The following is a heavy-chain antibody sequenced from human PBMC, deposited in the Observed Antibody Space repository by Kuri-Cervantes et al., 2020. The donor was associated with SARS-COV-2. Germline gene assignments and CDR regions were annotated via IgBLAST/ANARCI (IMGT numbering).Heavy chain of an antibody. CDR3: VRGAYYDFWSGYTKPINDAFDI. CDR2: IYYSGST. CDR1: GGSISSSSYY. Sequence: GSLRLSCTVSGGSISSSSYYWGWIRQPPGKGLEWIGSIYYSGSTYYNPSLKSRVTMSVDTSKNQFSLKLSSVTAADTAVYYCVRGAYYDFWSGYTKPINDAFDIWGQGTMVTVSS. D-gene: IGHD3-3*01. V-gene: IGHV4-39*07. J-gene: IGHJ3*02.